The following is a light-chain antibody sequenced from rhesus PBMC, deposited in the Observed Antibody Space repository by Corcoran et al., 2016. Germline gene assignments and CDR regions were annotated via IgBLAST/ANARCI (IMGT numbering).Light chain of an antibody. V-gene: IGKV1-25*01. CDR2: DAS. CDR3: QQYNSYTYS. Sequence: DIQMTQSPSSLSASVGDTVTITCQAIQGISKYLAWYQLKPGKAPKLLISDASTLQSGVPSTFRGSGAGTEFTHTISSLKPEDFATYYCQQYNSYTYSFGQGTKVEIK. J-gene: IGKJ2*01. CDR1: QGISKY.